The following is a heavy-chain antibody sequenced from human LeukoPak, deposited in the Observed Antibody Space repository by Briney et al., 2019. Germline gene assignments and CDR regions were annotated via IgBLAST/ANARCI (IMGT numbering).Heavy chain of an antibody. J-gene: IGHJ6*04. CDR1: GGTFSSYA. CDR2: IIPIFGTA. V-gene: IGHV1-69*13. D-gene: IGHD3-10*01. CDR3: ARPVHYGSGTPTRRYYYGMDV. Sequence: SVKVSCKASGGTFSSYAISWVRQAPGQGLEWMGGIIPIFGTANYAQKFQGRVTITADESTSTAYMELSSLRSEDTAVYYCARPVHYGSGTPTRRYYYGMDVWGKGTTVTVSS.